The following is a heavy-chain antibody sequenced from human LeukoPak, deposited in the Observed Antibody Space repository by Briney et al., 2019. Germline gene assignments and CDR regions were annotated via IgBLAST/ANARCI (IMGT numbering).Heavy chain of an antibody. CDR2: IYSGGST. J-gene: IGHJ3*02. CDR1: GFTVTRNY. V-gene: IGHV3-53*01. D-gene: IGHD3-9*01. Sequence: HPGGSLRLSCAASGFTVTRNYMSWVHQAPGKGLEWVSVIYSGGSTYYADSVKGRFTISRDNSKNTLYLQMNSLRAEDTAVYYCAKGTGLLNAFDIWGQGTMVTVSS. CDR3: AKGTGLLNAFDI.